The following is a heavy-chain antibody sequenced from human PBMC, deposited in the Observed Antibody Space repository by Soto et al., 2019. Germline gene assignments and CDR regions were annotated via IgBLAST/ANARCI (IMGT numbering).Heavy chain of an antibody. CDR3: ARDYGTGSYGWGGGLDY. V-gene: IGHV1-46*01. D-gene: IGHD5-18*01. CDR1: GYTFTSYY. J-gene: IGHJ4*02. CDR2: INPSGGST. Sequence: GASVKVSCKASGYTFTSYYMHWVRQAPGQGLEWMGIINPSGGSTSYAQKFQGRVTMTRDTSTSTVYMELSSLRSEDTAVYYCARDYGTGSYGWGGGLDYWGQGTLVTVSS.